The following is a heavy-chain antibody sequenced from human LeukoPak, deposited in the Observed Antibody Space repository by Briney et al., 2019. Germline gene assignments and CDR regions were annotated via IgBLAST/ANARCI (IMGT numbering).Heavy chain of an antibody. CDR1: GYTFTDYY. D-gene: IGHD6-13*01. V-gene: IGHV1-2*02. J-gene: IGHJ6*02. Sequence: ASVKVSCKASGYTFTDYYMHWVRQAPGQGLEWMGWINPNSGGTNYAQKFQGRVTMTTDTSISTAYMEVSRLRSDDTAVYYCARGGYGNYGMDVWGQGTTVTVSS. CDR2: INPNSGGT. CDR3: ARGGYGNYGMDV.